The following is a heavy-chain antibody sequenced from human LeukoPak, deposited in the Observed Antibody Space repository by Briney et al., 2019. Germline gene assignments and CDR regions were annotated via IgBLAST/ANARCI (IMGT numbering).Heavy chain of an antibody. D-gene: IGHD5-12*01. V-gene: IGHV1-18*01. CDR3: ATASSVLVATSDYYYGMDV. CDR2: ISTYNGNT. J-gene: IGHJ6*02. Sequence: ASVKVSCKASGYSFTSYGLSWVRQAPGQGLEWMGWISTYNGNTNYEQKLQGRVTMTTDTSTTTAYMELRSLRSEDTAVYYCATASSVLVATSDYYYGMDVWGQGTTVTVSS. CDR1: GYSFTSYG.